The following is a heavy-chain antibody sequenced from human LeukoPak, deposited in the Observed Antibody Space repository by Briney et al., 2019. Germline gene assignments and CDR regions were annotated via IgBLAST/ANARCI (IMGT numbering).Heavy chain of an antibody. V-gene: IGHV3-30*04. CDR2: ISYDGSNK. D-gene: IGHD5-12*01. J-gene: IGHJ4*02. Sequence: GRSLRHSCAASGFTFSSYAMHWVRQAPGKGLEWVAVISYDGSNKYYADSVKGRFTITRDNSKNTLYLQMNSLRAEDTAVYYCASPRGYSGYDPAFFDYWGQGTLVTVSS. CDR3: ASPRGYSGYDPAFFDY. CDR1: GFTFSSYA.